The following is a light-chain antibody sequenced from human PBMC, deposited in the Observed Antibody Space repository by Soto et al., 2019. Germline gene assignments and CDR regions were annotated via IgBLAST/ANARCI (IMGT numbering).Light chain of an antibody. J-gene: IGLJ2*01. V-gene: IGLV2-14*01. CDR3: SSYTSGSTPYVV. Sequence: QSALTQPASVSGSPGQSITISCTATSSDVADYKYVSWYQQHPGKAPKLMIYEVSDRPSGVSYRFSGSKSGNTASLTISGLQAEDEADYYCSSYTSGSTPYVVFGGGTKLTVL. CDR2: EVS. CDR1: SSDVADYKY.